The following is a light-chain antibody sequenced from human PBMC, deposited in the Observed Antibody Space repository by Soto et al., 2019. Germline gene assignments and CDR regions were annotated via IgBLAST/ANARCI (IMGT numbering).Light chain of an antibody. CDR3: QSYDNSLRV. J-gene: IGLJ1*01. CDR1: SSNIGAGYD. V-gene: IGLV1-40*01. CDR2: GNS. Sequence: QSVLTQPPSVSGAPGQRVTISCTGSSSNIGAGYDVHWYQQLPGTAPKLLIYGNSNRPSGVPDRFSGSKSGTSASLAITGLQAEDEADYYCQSYDNSLRVFGTGTKVTV.